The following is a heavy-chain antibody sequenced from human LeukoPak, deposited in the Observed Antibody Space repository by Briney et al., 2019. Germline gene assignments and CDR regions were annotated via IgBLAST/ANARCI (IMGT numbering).Heavy chain of an antibody. D-gene: IGHD5-18*01. J-gene: IGHJ4*02. Sequence: SETLSLTCTVSGGSISSHYWSWIRQPPGKGLEWIGYIYYSGSTNYNPSPKSRVTISVDTSKNQFSLKLNSVTAADTAVYYCARGATGYSYGPPFDYWGQGTLVTVSS. CDR2: IYYSGST. V-gene: IGHV4-59*08. CDR1: GGSISSHY. CDR3: ARGATGYSYGPPFDY.